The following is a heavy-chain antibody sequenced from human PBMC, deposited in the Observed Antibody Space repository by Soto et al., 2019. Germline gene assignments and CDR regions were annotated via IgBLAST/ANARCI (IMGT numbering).Heavy chain of an antibody. J-gene: IGHJ6*02. Sequence: EEQLVESGGGLVQPGRSLRLSCAASGFTFDDYAMHWVRQAPGKGLEWVSGINWNSGSIGYADSVKGRFTISRDNAKTSLYLQMNSLRAEDTALYYCAKDRGWGSYAANYYYYGMDVWGQGTTVTVSS. CDR3: AKDRGWGSYAANYYYYGMDV. CDR1: GFTFDDYA. D-gene: IGHD3-16*01. V-gene: IGHV3-9*01. CDR2: INWNSGSI.